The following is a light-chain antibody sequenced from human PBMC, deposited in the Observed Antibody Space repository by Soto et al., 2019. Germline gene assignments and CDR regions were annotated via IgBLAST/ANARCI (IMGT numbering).Light chain of an antibody. CDR3: SSYTSSSTLV. V-gene: IGLV2-14*01. CDR2: EVS. J-gene: IGLJ1*01. CDR1: SSDVGDYNY. Sequence: QSALTQPASVPGSPGQSITISCTGTSSDVGDYNYVSWYQQHPGKAPRLMIYEVSNRPSGVSNRFSGSKSGNTASLTISGLQAEDEADYYCSSYTSSSTLVFGTGTKVTVL.